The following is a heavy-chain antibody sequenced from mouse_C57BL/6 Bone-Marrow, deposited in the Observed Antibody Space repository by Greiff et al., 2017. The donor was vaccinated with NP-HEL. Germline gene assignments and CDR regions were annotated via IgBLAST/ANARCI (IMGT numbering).Heavy chain of an antibody. CDR1: GFTFSDYG. CDR3: ARGHYGNSWFAY. CDR2: ISSGSSTI. D-gene: IGHD2-1*01. V-gene: IGHV5-17*01. J-gene: IGHJ3*01. Sequence: EVHLVESGGGLVKPGGSLKLSCAASGFTFSDYGMHWVRQAPEKGLAWVAYISSGSSTIYYADTVKGRFTISRDNAKNTLFLQMTSLRSEDTAMYYCARGHYGNSWFAYWGQGTLVTVSA.